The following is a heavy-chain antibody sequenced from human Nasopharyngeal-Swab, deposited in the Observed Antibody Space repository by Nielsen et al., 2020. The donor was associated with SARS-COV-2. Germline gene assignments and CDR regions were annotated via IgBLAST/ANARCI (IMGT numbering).Heavy chain of an antibody. CDR3: AKTDYGEYFSLHYFHS. CDR1: GFTFSNYD. D-gene: IGHD4-17*01. Sequence: GESLKISCAASGFTFSNYDMSWVRQAPGKGLEWVSAISGDGERTHLADAVKRRFAIYRDNSKNTLYLQMGSLRAEDTAVYYCAKTDYGEYFSLHYFHSWGQGTLVTVSS. J-gene: IGHJ4*02. V-gene: IGHV3-23*01. CDR2: ISGDGERT.